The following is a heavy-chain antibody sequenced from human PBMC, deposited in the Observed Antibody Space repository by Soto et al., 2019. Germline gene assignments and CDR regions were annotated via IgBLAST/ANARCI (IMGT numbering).Heavy chain of an antibody. D-gene: IGHD5-12*01. CDR1: GGSISSSSYY. CDR2: IYYSGST. Sequence: QLQLQESGPGLVKPSETLSLTCTVSGGSISSSSYYWGWIRQPPGKGLEWIGSIYYSGSTYYNPSLKSRVTMSVDTSKNQFSLKLSSVTAADTAVYYCARQGWGVDIVATALDYWGQGTLVTVSS. J-gene: IGHJ4*02. V-gene: IGHV4-39*01. CDR3: ARQGWGVDIVATALDY.